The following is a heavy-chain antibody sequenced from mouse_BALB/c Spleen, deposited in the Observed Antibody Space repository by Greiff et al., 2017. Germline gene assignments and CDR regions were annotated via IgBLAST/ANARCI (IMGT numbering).Heavy chain of an antibody. D-gene: IGHD1-1*02. CDR2: IDPSDSYT. CDR1: GYTFTSYW. CDR3: ASLWRGLDY. V-gene: IGHV1-69*02. J-gene: IGHJ2*01. Sequence: QVQLQQPGAELVKPGASVKLSCKASGYTFTSYWMHWVKQRPGQGLEWIGEIDPSDSYTNYNQKFKGKATLTVDKSSSTAYMQLSSLTSEDSAVYYCASLWRGLDYWGQGTTLTVSS.